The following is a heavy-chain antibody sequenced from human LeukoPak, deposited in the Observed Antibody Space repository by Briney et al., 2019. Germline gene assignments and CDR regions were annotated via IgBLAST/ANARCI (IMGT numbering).Heavy chain of an antibody. CDR3: ARRIAVAGENWFDP. D-gene: IGHD6-19*01. J-gene: IGHJ5*02. V-gene: IGHV1-18*01. Sequence: ASVKVSCKASGYTFTSYGISWVRQAPGRGLEWMGWISAYNGNTNYAQKLQGRVTMTTDTSTSTAYMELRSLRSDDTAVYYCARRIAVAGENWFDPWGQGTLVTVSS. CDR2: ISAYNGNT. CDR1: GYTFTSYG.